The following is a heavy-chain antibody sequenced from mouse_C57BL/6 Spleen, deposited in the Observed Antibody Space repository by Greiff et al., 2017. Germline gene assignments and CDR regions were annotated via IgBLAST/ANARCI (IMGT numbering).Heavy chain of an antibody. CDR1: GYSFTGYY. CDR2: IYPSNGVS. J-gene: IGHJ2*01. D-gene: IGHD2-3*01. V-gene: IGHV1-31*01. CDR3: ARDYDGYYFDY. Sequence: VQLQQSGPELVKPGASVKISCKASGYSFTGYYMHWVKQSHGHILDWIGYIYPSNGVSSYNQKFKGKATLTVDKSSSTAYMELRSLTSEDSAVYYCARDYDGYYFDYWGQGTTLTVSS.